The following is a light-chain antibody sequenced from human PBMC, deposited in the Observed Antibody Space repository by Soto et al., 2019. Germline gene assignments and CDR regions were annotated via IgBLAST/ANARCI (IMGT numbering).Light chain of an antibody. V-gene: IGKV1-39*01. J-gene: IGKJ3*01. CDR3: QQSYTAVFT. Sequence: DIQMTQSRSSLSASVGDRVTITCRASQSIRNYLNWYQQKPGKVPNLLIYGASSLQSGVPSRFSGSGSETDFTLTINNLQPEDFATYYCQQSYTAVFTFGPGTKVDIK. CDR1: QSIRNY. CDR2: GAS.